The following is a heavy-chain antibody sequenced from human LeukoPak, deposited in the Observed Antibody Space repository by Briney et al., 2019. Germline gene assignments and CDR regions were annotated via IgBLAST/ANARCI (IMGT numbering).Heavy chain of an antibody. Sequence: GESLKISCQGSEYSFATYWIAWLRQMPGKGLEWMGIIYPSDSDTRYSPPFQGQVTISADKSIKTAYLQWSSLKASDTAMYYCARPLQGIVGATGYDYWGQGTLVTVSS. CDR2: IYPSDSDT. CDR1: EYSFATYW. V-gene: IGHV5-51*01. J-gene: IGHJ4*02. D-gene: IGHD1-26*01. CDR3: ARPLQGIVGATGYDY.